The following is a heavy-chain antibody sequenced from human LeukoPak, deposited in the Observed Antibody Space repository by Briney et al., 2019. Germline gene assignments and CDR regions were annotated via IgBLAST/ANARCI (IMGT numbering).Heavy chain of an antibody. CDR1: GGSISSYY. V-gene: IGHV4-59*01. Sequence: SETLSLTCTVSGGSISSYYWSWIRQPPGKGLEWIGYIYYSGSTNYNPSLKSRVTISVDTSKNQFSLKLSFVTAADTAVYYCARGWDGGYYFDYWGQGTLVTVSS. J-gene: IGHJ4*02. CDR3: ARGWDGGYYFDY. D-gene: IGHD3-16*01. CDR2: IYYSGST.